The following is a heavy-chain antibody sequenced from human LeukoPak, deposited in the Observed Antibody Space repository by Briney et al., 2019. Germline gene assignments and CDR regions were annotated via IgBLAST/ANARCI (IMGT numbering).Heavy chain of an antibody. V-gene: IGHV4-59*01. CDR2: IYYSGST. CDR1: GGSISSYY. Sequence: SETLSLTCTVSGGSISSYYWSWIRQPPGKGLEWIGYIYYSGSTNYNPSLTSRVTISVDTSKNQFSLKLSSVTAADTAVYYCARGRQPAVADYWYFDLWGRGTLVTVSS. CDR3: ARGRQPAVADYWYFDL. D-gene: IGHD6-19*01. J-gene: IGHJ2*01.